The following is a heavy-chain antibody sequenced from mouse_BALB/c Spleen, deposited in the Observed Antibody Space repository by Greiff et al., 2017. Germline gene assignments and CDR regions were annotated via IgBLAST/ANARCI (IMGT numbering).Heavy chain of an antibody. CDR1: GYTFTSYV. CDR3: ARGSYYYGSDY. V-gene: IGHV1-14*01. CDR2: INPYNDGT. Sequence: VQLKQSGPELVKPGASVKMSCKASGYTFTSYVMHWVKQKPGQGLEWIGYINPYNDGTKYNEKFKGKATLTSDKSSSTAYMELSSLTSEDSAVYYCARGSYYYGSDYWGQGTTLTVSS. D-gene: IGHD1-1*01. J-gene: IGHJ2*01.